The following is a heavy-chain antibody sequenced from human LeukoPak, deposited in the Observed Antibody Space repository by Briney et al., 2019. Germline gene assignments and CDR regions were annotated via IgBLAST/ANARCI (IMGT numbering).Heavy chain of an antibody. CDR3: AKVERYCSSTSCYYYGMDV. J-gene: IGHJ6*02. V-gene: IGHV3-23*01. D-gene: IGHD2-2*01. Sequence: GGSPRLSCAASGSTFSSYSMNWVRQAPGKGLEWVSGISGSGGSTYYADSVKGRFTISRDNSKNMLYLQMNSLRAEDTAVYYCAKVERYCSSTSCYYYGMDVWGQGTTVTVSS. CDR2: ISGSGGST. CDR1: GSTFSSYS.